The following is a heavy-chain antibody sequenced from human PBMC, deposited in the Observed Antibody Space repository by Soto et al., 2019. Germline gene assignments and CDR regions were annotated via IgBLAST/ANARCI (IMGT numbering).Heavy chain of an antibody. Sequence: EVQLLESGGGLVQPGGSLRLSCAASGFTFSSYAMSWVRQAPGKGLEWVSAISGSGGSTYYANYVKGRFTISRDNSKNTLYLQMNSLRAEDTAGYDCAKDVILWFGEVGGLFDPWGQGTLVTVSS. V-gene: IGHV3-23*01. CDR1: GFTFSSYA. CDR3: AKDVILWFGEVGGLFDP. J-gene: IGHJ5*02. D-gene: IGHD3-10*01. CDR2: ISGSGGST.